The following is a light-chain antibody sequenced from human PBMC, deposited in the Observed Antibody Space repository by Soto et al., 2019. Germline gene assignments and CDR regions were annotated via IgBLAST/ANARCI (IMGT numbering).Light chain of an antibody. CDR2: GAS. CDR1: QGISNY. CDR3: QKYDRAPFT. J-gene: IGKJ3*01. V-gene: IGKV1-27*01. Sequence: DIQMTQSPSSLSAYLGDRVTITCRASQGISNYLAWYQQKPGRLPKLLLFGASTLQSGVPARFSGSGSGTLFTLTINGLLPEDVAIYYCQKYDRAPFTFGPGTKVDIK.